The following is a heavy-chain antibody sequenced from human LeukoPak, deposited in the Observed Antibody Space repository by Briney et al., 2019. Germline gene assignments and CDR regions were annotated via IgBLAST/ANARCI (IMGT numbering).Heavy chain of an antibody. J-gene: IGHJ4*02. V-gene: IGHV3-7*01. CDR1: GFSLNYYW. CDR2: IKEDGSEK. D-gene: IGHD2-21*01. Sequence: GGSLRLSCTASGFSLNYYWMTWVRQAPGKGLEWVANIKEDGSEKYYVDSVKGRFTISRDIAKNSLYLQMNSLRAEDTAVYCCARDLYSQYWGQGTLVTVSS. CDR3: ARDLYSQY.